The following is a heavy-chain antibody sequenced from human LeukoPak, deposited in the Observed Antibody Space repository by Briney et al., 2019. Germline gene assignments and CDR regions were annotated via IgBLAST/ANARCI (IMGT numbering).Heavy chain of an antibody. D-gene: IGHD3-22*01. Sequence: GGSLRLSCAASGFTVSSNYMSWVRQAPGKGLEWVSVIYSGGSTCYADSVKGRFTISRDNSKNTLYLQMNSLRAEDTAVSYCARHYYDSSGYQGIDYWGQGTLVTVPS. V-gene: IGHV3-53*01. CDR3: ARHYYDSSGYQGIDY. J-gene: IGHJ4*02. CDR1: GFTVSSNY. CDR2: IYSGGST.